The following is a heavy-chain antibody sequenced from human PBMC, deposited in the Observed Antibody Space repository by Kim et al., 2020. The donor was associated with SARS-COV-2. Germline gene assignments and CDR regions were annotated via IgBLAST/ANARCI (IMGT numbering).Heavy chain of an antibody. CDR1: GFTFSSYA. Sequence: GGSLRLSCAASGFTFSSYAMSWVRQAPGKGLEWVSAISGSGGSTYYADSVKGRFTISRDNSKNTLYLQMNSLRAEDTAVYYCAKGGNPPHFWSGKVGLGHGMDVWGQGTTVTVSS. D-gene: IGHD3-3*02. CDR3: AKGGNPPHFWSGKVGLGHGMDV. V-gene: IGHV3-23*01. J-gene: IGHJ6*02. CDR2: ISGSGGST.